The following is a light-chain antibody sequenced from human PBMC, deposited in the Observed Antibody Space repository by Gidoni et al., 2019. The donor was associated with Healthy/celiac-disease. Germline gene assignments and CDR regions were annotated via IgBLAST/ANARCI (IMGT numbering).Light chain of an antibody. CDR3: CSYAGSYTYV. CDR2: DVS. V-gene: IGLV2-11*01. Sequence: QSALTQPRSVSGPPGQSVTISCTGTTSDVGGYNYVSLYQQHPGKAPKLMSYDVSKRPSGVPDRFSGSKSGNTASLTISGLQAEDEADYYCCSYAGSYTYVFGTGTKVTVL. CDR1: TSDVGGYNY. J-gene: IGLJ1*01.